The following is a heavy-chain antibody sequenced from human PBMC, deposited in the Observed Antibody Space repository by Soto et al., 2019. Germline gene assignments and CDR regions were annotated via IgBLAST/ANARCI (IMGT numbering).Heavy chain of an antibody. Sequence: GSLRLSCAASGFTFTNYAMTWARQAPGKGLEWVSSLLRSGSTTYYADSVKGRFTISSDISANSLYLQMDSLRAEDTAVYYCAKDAVSGDGIWLLDSWGQGTVVTVS. CDR3: AKDAVSGDGIWLLDS. D-gene: IGHD4-17*01. CDR1: GFTFTNYA. J-gene: IGHJ4*02. CDR2: LLRSGSTT. V-gene: IGHV3-23*01.